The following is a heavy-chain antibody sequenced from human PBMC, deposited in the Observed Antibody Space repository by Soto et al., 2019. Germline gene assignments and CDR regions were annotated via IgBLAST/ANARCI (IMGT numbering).Heavy chain of an antibody. CDR3: ARVITGTTAYFDY. CDR1: GGTFSSYA. D-gene: IGHD1-20*01. CDR2: IIPIFGTA. Sequence: SVKVSFKASGGTFSSYAISWVRQAPGQGLEWMGGIIPIFGTANYAQKFQGRVTITADESTSTAYMELSSLRSEDMAVYYCARVITGTTAYFDYWGQGTLVTVSS. V-gene: IGHV1-69*13. J-gene: IGHJ4*02.